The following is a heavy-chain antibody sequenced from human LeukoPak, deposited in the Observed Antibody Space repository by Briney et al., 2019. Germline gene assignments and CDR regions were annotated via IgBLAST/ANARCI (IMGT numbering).Heavy chain of an antibody. V-gene: IGHV4-59*01. Sequence: SETLSLTCAVSGGSISNYYWSWIRQPPGMGLEWIGYIHYSGSTNYNPSLKSRVTISVDTSKNQFSLKLGSVTAADTAVYYCARGGWSLDIWGQGTMVTVSS. CDR1: GGSISNYY. CDR3: ARGGWSLDI. D-gene: IGHD2-15*01. J-gene: IGHJ3*02. CDR2: IHYSGST.